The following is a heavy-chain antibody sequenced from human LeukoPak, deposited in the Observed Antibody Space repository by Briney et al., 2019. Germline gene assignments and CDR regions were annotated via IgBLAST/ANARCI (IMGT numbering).Heavy chain of an antibody. CDR1: GDSISTSSYY. CDR3: ARHGVTEGCPDY. D-gene: IGHD2-21*02. V-gene: IGHV4-39*01. Sequence: PSETLSLTCTVSGDSISTSSYYWGWIRQPPGKGLEWIGSMDHRVATYYNPSLKSRITTSVDTSKNQFSLKLNSVSAADTAVYYCARHGVTEGCPDYWGQGTLVTVSS. CDR2: MDHRVAT. J-gene: IGHJ4*02.